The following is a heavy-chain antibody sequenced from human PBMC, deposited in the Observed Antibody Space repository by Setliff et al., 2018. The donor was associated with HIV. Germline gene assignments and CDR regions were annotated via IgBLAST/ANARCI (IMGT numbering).Heavy chain of an antibody. D-gene: IGHD3-3*01. V-gene: IGHV1-2*02. CDR1: GHTFTGYC. CDR2: INYNSGNT. CDR3: ARDLSTHWSGYSLGF. J-gene: IGHJ4*02. Sequence: ASVKVSCKASGHTFTGYCVHWVRQAPGQGLEWMGWINYNSGNTEYAQRFQGRVHQRRTRDMSINTVYLELSSLSSDDTAVYYCARDLSTHWSGYSLGFWGPGTLVTVS.